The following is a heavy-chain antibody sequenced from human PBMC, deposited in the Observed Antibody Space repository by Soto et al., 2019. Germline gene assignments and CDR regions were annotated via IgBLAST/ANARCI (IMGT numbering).Heavy chain of an antibody. Sequence: SETLSLTCTVSGGSVSSGSYYWSWIRQPPGKGLEWIGYIYYSGSTNYNPSLKSRVTISVDTSKNQFSLKLSSVTAADTAVYYCARLAGGYDFWSGYDTEYWGQGNMVNVSS. V-gene: IGHV4-61*01. CDR2: IYYSGST. CDR3: ARLAGGYDFWSGYDTEY. J-gene: IGHJ4*02. D-gene: IGHD3-3*01. CDR1: GGSVSSGSYY.